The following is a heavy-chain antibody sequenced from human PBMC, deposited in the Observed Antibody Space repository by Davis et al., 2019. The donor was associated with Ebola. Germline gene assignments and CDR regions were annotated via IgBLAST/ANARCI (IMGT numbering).Heavy chain of an antibody. CDR3: ARGPDYGSGSKGFDY. V-gene: IGHV4-38-2*02. Sequence: PSETLSLTCTVSDYSISSGYYWGWIRQPPGKGLEWIGSVYQSGNTYYNPSLKSRVTISVDTSKNQFSLKLTSVTAADTALYYCARGPDYGSGSKGFDYWGQGTLVTVSS. CDR2: VYQSGNT. CDR1: DYSISSGYY. J-gene: IGHJ4*02. D-gene: IGHD3-10*01.